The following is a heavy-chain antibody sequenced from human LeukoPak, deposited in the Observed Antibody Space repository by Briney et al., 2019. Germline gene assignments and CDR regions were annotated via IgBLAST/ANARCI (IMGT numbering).Heavy chain of an antibody. CDR3: ARGAYDSSGYYYSGYAFDI. J-gene: IGHJ3*02. Sequence: SVKVSCKASGGTFSSYAISWVRQAPGQGLEWMGGIIPIFGTANYAQKFQGRVAITADESTSTAYMELSSLRSEDTAVYYCARGAYDSSGYYYSGYAFDIWGQGTMVTVSS. D-gene: IGHD3-22*01. V-gene: IGHV1-69*01. CDR2: IIPIFGTA. CDR1: GGTFSSYA.